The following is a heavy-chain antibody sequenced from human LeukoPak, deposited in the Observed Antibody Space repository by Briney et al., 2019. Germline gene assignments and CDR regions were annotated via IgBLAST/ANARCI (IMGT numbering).Heavy chain of an antibody. D-gene: IGHD1-26*01. CDR1: GFIFSNSA. V-gene: IGHV3-21*01. CDR2: INTGSSHI. CDR3: ARDPTYYLRYGYFDF. Sequence: GGSLRLSCAASGFIFSNSAMNWVRQAPGKGLEWVSSINTGSSHIYYADSVKGRFTISRDNAKNSVYLQMNSLRAEDTAVYYCARDPTYYLRYGYFDFWGQGILVTVSS. J-gene: IGHJ4*02.